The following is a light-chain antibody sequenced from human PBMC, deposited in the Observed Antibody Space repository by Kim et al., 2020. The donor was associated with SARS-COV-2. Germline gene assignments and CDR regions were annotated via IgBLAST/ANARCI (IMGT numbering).Light chain of an antibody. V-gene: IGKV1-5*01. CDR3: QQYNSYRT. J-gene: IGKJ1*01. Sequence: DIQMTQSPSTLSASVGDRVTITCRASQSISSRLAWYHQKPGKAPKLLISDASNLQSGVPSRFSGSGSGTEFTLTISSLQPDDFATYYCQQYNSYRTFGQGTKVDIK. CDR2: DAS. CDR1: QSISSR.